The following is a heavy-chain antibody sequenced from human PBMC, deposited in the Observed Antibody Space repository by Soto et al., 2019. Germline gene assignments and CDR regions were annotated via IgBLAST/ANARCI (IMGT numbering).Heavy chain of an antibody. J-gene: IGHJ3*02. CDR2: ILSDGKRT. CDR1: GFTVTTYT. V-gene: IGHV3-30*04. D-gene: IGHD3-22*01. CDR3: VKDGVAFVTTEGGAFQI. Sequence: QVQLVESGGDVVQPGRSLRLSCAASGFTVTTYTMHWVRQAPGKVLDWVAVILSDGKRTSYADSVKGRFTMSRDNSKNTVHLQMNSLRAEDTAIYYCVKDGVAFVTTEGGAFQIWGQGTLITVSS.